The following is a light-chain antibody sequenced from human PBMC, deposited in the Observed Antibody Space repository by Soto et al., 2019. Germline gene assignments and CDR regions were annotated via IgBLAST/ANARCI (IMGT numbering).Light chain of an antibody. Sequence: QSALTHPRSVSWSPGHSVTISFTGTISYVGGYNYFSCYQQHPGKAPKLMIYDFSNRPSGVPDRFSGSKSGNTASLTISLLQAEDEADYYCCSYAGSYSYVFGNGTKATVL. V-gene: IGLV2-11*01. J-gene: IGLJ1*01. CDR1: ISYVGGYNY. CDR3: CSYAGSYSYV. CDR2: DFS.